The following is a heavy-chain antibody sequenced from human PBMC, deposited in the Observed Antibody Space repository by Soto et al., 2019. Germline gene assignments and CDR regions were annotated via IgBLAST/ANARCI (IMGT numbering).Heavy chain of an antibody. CDR2: IKSDGSST. CDR3: ARGGLWAYYMDV. J-gene: IGHJ6*03. D-gene: IGHD2-21*01. Sequence: EVQVVESGGGLVQPGGSLRLSCAASGFTFSTYWMHWVRQSPGKGLVWVSRIKSDGSSTNYADSVKGRFTISRDNAKNTMYLQMNILGAEDTAVYYCARGGLWAYYMDVWGNATTVTVS. CDR1: GFTFSTYW. V-gene: IGHV3-74*01.